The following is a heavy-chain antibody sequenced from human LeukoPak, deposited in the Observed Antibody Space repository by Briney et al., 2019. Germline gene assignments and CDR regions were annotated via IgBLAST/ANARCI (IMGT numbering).Heavy chain of an antibody. CDR1: GFTLSSYA. J-gene: IGHJ4*02. CDR3: AKDDDGHHHGVDH. V-gene: IGHV3-23*01. D-gene: IGHD4-17*01. CDR2: IGYSAGDT. Sequence: GGSLRLSCAASGFTLSSYAMTWVRQAPGKGVEWVSAIGYSAGDTYYADSVKGRFTISRDNPMNTLYLQMSSLRADDTALYYCAKDDDGHHHGVDHWGQGTLVTVSS.